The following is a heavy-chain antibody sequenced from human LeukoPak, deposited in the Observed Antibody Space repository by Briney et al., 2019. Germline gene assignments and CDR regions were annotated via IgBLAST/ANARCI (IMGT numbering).Heavy chain of an antibody. D-gene: IGHD3-10*01. V-gene: IGHV3-23*01. Sequence: PGGTLRLSCAASGFTFSSYGMSWVRQAPGKGLEWVSAISGSGGSTYYADSVKGRFTISRDNSKNTLYLQMNSLRAEDTAVYYCAKEAIDYYGSGSYYGGTRIPPYFDYWGQGTLVTVSS. CDR1: GFTFSSYG. CDR2: ISGSGGST. CDR3: AKEAIDYYGSGSYYGGTRIPPYFDY. J-gene: IGHJ4*02.